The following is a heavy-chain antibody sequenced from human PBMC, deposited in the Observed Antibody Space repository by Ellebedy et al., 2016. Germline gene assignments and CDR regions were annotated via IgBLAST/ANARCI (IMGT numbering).Heavy chain of an antibody. D-gene: IGHD3-10*01. Sequence: GGSLRLSXAGSGFTFSNYFMSWVRQAPGQGLEWVSTISGGGDKTHLADSVKGRFTISRDNAKNSLYLQMNSLRDEDTAVYYCARNTYYYGSGSYYFDYWGQGTLVTVSS. V-gene: IGHV3-23*01. CDR3: ARNTYYYGSGSYYFDY. J-gene: IGHJ4*02. CDR2: ISGGGDKT. CDR1: GFTFSNYF.